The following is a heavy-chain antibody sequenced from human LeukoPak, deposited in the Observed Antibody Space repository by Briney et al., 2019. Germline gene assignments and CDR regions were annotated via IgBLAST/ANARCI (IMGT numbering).Heavy chain of an antibody. Sequence: PGGSLRLSCAASGLTFSNVWMSWVRQAPGKGLEWVSGISDGGGTTNYADAVKGRFTISRDKSKNTLFLQMNSLRAEDTAVYYCAKSYGDYLGYFDSWGQGTLVTVSS. CDR3: AKSYGDYLGYFDS. J-gene: IGHJ4*02. D-gene: IGHD4-17*01. CDR2: ISDGGGTT. V-gene: IGHV3-23*01. CDR1: GLTFSNVW.